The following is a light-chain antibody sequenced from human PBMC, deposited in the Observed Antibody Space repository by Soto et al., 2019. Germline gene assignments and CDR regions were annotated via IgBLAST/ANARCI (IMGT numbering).Light chain of an antibody. CDR3: CTRL. CDR1: STDPATYDL. V-gene: IGLV2-23*02. J-gene: IGLJ2*01. Sequence: QSVLTQPASVSGSPGQSITISCTGTSTDPATYDLVSWYQQHPGKAPQLIIYEVAKRPSGVSARFSGSQSGDTASLTISGLQSYDESYYYCCTRLFGGGTKLTVL. CDR2: EVA.